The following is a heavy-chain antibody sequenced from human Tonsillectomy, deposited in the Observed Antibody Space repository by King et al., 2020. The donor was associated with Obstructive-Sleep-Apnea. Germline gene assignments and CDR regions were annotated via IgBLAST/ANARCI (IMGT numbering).Heavy chain of an antibody. J-gene: IGHJ4*02. D-gene: IGHD3-22*01. CDR2: ISPYNGNT. CDR1: GYTFTTYG. V-gene: IGHV1-18*01. Sequence: VQLVQSGAEVKKPGASVKVSCKTSGYTFTTYGISWVRQAPGQGLEWMGWISPYNGNTNYAQKLQGRVTMTTDTSPSTAYMELRSLRSDDTAVYFCARSSGINSGYYQDYWGQGTLVTVSS. CDR3: ARSSGINSGYYQDY.